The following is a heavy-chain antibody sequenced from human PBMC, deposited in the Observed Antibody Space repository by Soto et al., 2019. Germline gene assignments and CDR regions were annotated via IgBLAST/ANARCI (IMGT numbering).Heavy chain of an antibody. CDR1: GGSPSRYD. J-gene: IGHJ6*02. Sequence: SDDLSLPRAVYGGSPSRYDWSSFRQPPKKGMEWIGEINHSGSTNYNPSLKSRVTISVDTSKNQFSLKLSSVTAADTAVYYCARGSSIAVCWLGYYYYGMDVCGQGTTVTVSS. V-gene: IGHV4-34*01. D-gene: IGHD6-6*01. CDR3: ARGSSIAVCWLGYYYYGMDV. CDR2: INHSGST.